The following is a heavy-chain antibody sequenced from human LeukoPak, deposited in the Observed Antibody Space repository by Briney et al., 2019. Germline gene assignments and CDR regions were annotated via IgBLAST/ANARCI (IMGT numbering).Heavy chain of an antibody. J-gene: IGHJ4*02. Sequence: PGRSLRLSRAASAFTFRNYAVHWVRQAPGKGLEWVAVISHDERNIYYADSVKGRFTISRDNSKNTLYLQMNSLRAEDTAVYYCAKDRTGLLVVPAALDYWGQGTLLTVPS. CDR1: AFTFRNYA. D-gene: IGHD2-2*01. V-gene: IGHV3-30*18. CDR2: ISHDERNI. CDR3: AKDRTGLLVVPAALDY.